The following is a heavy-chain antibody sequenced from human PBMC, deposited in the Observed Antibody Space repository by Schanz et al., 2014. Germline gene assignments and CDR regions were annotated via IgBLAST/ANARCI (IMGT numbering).Heavy chain of an antibody. D-gene: IGHD3-3*01. V-gene: IGHV1-18*01. J-gene: IGHJ4*02. CDR3: ARDRRFFGRADLSYVDS. CDR2: ISVYNHNK. Sequence: QIQLVQSGPEVKKPGATVKVSCKASGYIFINSGISWVRQAPGQGLEWMGWISVYNHNKEYDQKFQGRVTMTTDTSTSTAYMALTDLRSDDTAVYYCARDRRFFGRADLSYVDSWGQGTLXTVSS. CDR1: GYIFINSG.